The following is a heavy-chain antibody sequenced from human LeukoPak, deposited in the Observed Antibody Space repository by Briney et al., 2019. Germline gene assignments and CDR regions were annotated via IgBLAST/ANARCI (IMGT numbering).Heavy chain of an antibody. V-gene: IGHV3-9*01. Sequence: PGGSLRLSCAASGFTFDDYAMHWVRQAPGKGLEWVSGISWYSGSIGYADSVKGRFTISRDNAKNSLYLQMNSLRAEDTALYYCAKANYDSSGHFDYWGQGTLVTVSS. CDR2: ISWYSGSI. CDR1: GFTFDDYA. CDR3: AKANYDSSGHFDY. D-gene: IGHD3-22*01. J-gene: IGHJ4*02.